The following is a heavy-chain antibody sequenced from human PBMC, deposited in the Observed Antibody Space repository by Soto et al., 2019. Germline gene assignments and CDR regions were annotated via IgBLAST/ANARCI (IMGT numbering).Heavy chain of an antibody. CDR2: IYYSGST. CDR1: GGSISSGGYY. CDR3: ARDPTYYYDSSGYRFPGMDV. V-gene: IGHV4-31*03. J-gene: IGHJ6*02. D-gene: IGHD3-22*01. Sequence: PSETLSLTCTVSGGSISSGGYYWSWIRQHPGKGLEWIGYIYYSGSTYYNPSLKSRVTISVDTSKNQFSLKLSSVTAADTAVYYCARDPTYYYDSSGYRFPGMDVWDQGTTVTVSS.